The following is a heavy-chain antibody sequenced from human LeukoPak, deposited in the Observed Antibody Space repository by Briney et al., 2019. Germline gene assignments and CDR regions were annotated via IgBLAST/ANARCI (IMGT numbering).Heavy chain of an antibody. CDR3: ASLGGEFDP. CDR2: ITVSGGTT. CDR1: EFTFSSYA. Sequence: PGGSLRLSCAASEFTFSSYAMQWVRQAPGKGLEWVSGITVSGGTTYYTDSVKGRFTISRDNAKNTLYLQMNTLRADDTAVYYCASLGGEFDPWGQGTRVTVSS. D-gene: IGHD3-16*01. J-gene: IGHJ5*02. V-gene: IGHV3-23*01.